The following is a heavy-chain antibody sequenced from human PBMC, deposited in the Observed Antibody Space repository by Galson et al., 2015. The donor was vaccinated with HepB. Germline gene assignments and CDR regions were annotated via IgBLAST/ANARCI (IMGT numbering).Heavy chain of an antibody. J-gene: IGHJ4*02. D-gene: IGHD6-13*01. CDR2: IKQDGSEK. Sequence: SLRLSCAASGFTFNTYWMSWVRQAPGEGLEWVANIKQDGSEKYYVDSVKGRFTISRDNAKNSLYLQMNSLRAEDTAMYYCARDIYGWYSSSRSLDYWGQGTLVTVSS. V-gene: IGHV3-7*01. CDR1: GFTFNTYW. CDR3: ARDIYGWYSSSRSLDY.